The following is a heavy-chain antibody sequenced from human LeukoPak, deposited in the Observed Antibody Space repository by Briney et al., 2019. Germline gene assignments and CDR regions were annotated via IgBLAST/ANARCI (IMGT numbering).Heavy chain of an antibody. V-gene: IGHV1-2*02. CDR2: INPNSGGT. CDR3: ARVVGATLDY. Sequence: ASVKVSCKASGGTFSSYAISWVRQAPGQGLEWMGWINPNSGGTNYAQKFQGRVTMTRDTSISTAYMELSRLRSDDTAVYYCARVVGATLDYWGQGTLVTVSS. CDR1: GGTFSSYA. D-gene: IGHD1-26*01. J-gene: IGHJ4*02.